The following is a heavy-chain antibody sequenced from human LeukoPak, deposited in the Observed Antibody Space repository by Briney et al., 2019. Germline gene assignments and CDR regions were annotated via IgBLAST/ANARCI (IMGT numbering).Heavy chain of an antibody. D-gene: IGHD6-13*01. V-gene: IGHV4-39*01. CDR1: GGSISSNSYY. J-gene: IGHJ2*01. CDR2: IYYIGNT. Sequence: SETLSLTCTVSGGSISSNSYYWGWIRQPPGKGLEWIGSIYYIGNTYYNPPLKSRVTMSVDASKNQFSLKLTSVTAADTAVYYCARRRGIAAAGTRYFDLWGRGTLVTASS. CDR3: ARRRGIAAAGTRYFDL.